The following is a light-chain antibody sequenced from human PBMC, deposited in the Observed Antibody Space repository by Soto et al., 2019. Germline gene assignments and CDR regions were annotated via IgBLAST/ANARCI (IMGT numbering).Light chain of an antibody. CDR1: QSISSY. CDR2: AAS. J-gene: IGKJ5*01. CDR3: QQRHSYPIT. V-gene: IGKV1-39*01. Sequence: DIQMTQSPSSLSASVGDRVTITCRASQSISSYLNWYQQKPGKAPKLLIYAASTLQSGVPPRFSGSGSGTDFTLTINSLLPEDFATYYCQQRHSYPITFGQGTRLEI.